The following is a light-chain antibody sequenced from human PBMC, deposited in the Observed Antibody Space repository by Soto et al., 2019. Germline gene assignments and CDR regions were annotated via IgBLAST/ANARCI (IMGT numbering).Light chain of an antibody. CDR2: AAS. CDR1: QDIRDD. Sequence: DIQMTQSPSSLSASVGDRVTITCRASQDIRDDLVWYQQRPGKVPSLLIYAASTLQAGVPSRFSGSGFGTDFTLTIGGLQSADVATYYGQKYGGAPYTFGPGTKVDLK. J-gene: IGKJ3*01. V-gene: IGKV1-27*01. CDR3: QKYGGAPYT.